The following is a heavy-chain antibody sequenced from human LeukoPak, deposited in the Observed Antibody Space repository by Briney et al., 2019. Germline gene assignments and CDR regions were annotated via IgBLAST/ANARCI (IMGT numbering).Heavy chain of an antibody. D-gene: IGHD2-2*03. CDR1: GFTFSSYG. CDR2: ISSSSSYI. J-gene: IGHJ4*02. Sequence: GGSLRLSCAASGFTFSSYGMNWVRQAPGKGLEWVSSISSSSSYIYYADSVKGRFTISRDNAKNSLYLQMNSLRAEDTAVYYCARDGYCSSTSCYATFDYWGQGTLVTVSS. V-gene: IGHV3-21*01. CDR3: ARDGYCSSTSCYATFDY.